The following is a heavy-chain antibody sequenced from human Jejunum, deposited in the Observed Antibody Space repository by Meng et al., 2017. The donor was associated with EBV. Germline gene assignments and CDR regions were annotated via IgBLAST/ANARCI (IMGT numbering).Heavy chain of an antibody. CDR3: ASNGDGVDY. CDR1: GHTFINNG. D-gene: IGHD4-17*01. Sequence: QVQLVPAGAELKEIGASVKVSCKASGHTFINNGFSWVRQAPGQGLEWMGWISAYNGNTNYAQKLQGRVTMTTDTSTSTAYMELRSLRSDDTAVYYCASNGDGVDYWGQGTLVTVSS. J-gene: IGHJ4*02. V-gene: IGHV1-18*01. CDR2: ISAYNGNT.